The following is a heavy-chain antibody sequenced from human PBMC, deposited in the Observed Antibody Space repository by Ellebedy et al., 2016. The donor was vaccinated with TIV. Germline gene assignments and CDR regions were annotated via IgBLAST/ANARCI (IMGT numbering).Heavy chain of an antibody. J-gene: IGHJ4*02. CDR2: ASVAGNDR. CDR3: AREGHGSGYCGHFDN. CDR1: GFIFSNYV. D-gene: IGHD6-19*01. Sequence: GESLKISCSASGFIFSNYVMHWVRQAPGKGPAWVAVASVAGNDRNYADSVKGRFAIYKDNSKNTVLLEMNSLRVEDTAVYYCAREGHGSGYCGHFDNWGQGTLVTVSS. V-gene: IGHV3-30*01.